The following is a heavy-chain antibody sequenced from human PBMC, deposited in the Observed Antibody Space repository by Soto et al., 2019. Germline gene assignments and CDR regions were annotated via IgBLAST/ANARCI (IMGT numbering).Heavy chain of an antibody. Sequence: QVTLKASGPVLVKPTETLTLPCTVSGFSLRNARMGVSWIRQPPWKALEWLAHIFSNDEKSYSTSLKSRLTISKYTTQSQVVLTRTNMDPVDTDTYSCATMMSRNWFDPWGQGTQVTVSS. CDR3: ATMMSRNWFDP. D-gene: IGHD3-22*01. V-gene: IGHV2-26*01. CDR1: GFSLRNARMG. CDR2: IFSNDEK. J-gene: IGHJ5*02.